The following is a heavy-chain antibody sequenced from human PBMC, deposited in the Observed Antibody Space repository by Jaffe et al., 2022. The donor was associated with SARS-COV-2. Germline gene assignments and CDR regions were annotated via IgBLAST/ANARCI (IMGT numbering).Heavy chain of an antibody. CDR3: ATIIDPTAAAGTLWFEF. D-gene: IGHD6-25*01. J-gene: IGHJ4*02. Sequence: QVQLVQSGAEVKMPGASVKVSCKVSGYTFTELSIHWVRQSPARGLEWVGGFDTEEGEMVYAQTFQGRVTVTEDAFTETVNMELTSLGFDDTAVYFCATIIDPTAAAGTLWFEFWGQGTLVIVSP. CDR1: GYTFTELS. V-gene: IGHV1-24*01. CDR2: FDTEEGEM.